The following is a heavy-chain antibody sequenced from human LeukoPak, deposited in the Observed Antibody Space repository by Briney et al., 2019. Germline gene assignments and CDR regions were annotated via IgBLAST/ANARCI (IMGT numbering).Heavy chain of an antibody. Sequence: PGGSLRLSCAASGFAFTSHAMTWVRQAPGKGLEWVAGISNDGSNKNYADSVKGRFTFSRDDSKNTLYLQMNSLRAEDTAVYYCAKDLYNFGTSPFDYWGQGTLVTVSS. CDR2: ISNDGSNK. D-gene: IGHD1-20*01. CDR1: GFAFTSHA. CDR3: AKDLYNFGTSPFDY. J-gene: IGHJ4*02. V-gene: IGHV3-30*18.